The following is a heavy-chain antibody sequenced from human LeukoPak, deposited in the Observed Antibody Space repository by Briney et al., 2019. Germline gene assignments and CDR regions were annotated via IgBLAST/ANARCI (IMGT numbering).Heavy chain of an antibody. CDR1: GASISTYY. CDR2: IYYSGST. V-gene: IGHV4-59*01. CDR3: ARGSYPQAWFDP. J-gene: IGHJ5*02. Sequence: ETLSPTCTVSGASISTYYWSWIRQPPGKGLEWIGYIYYSGSTNYNPSLKSRVTISVDTPKNQFSLKLYSVTAADTAVYYCARGSYPQAWFDPWGLGTLVTVSS.